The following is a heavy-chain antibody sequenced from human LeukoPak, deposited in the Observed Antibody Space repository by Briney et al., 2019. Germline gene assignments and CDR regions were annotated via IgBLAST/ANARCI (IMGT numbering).Heavy chain of an antibody. CDR2: IYHSGST. CDR1: GGSISSGGYS. CDR3: ARGGNLAFRPPTNWFDP. Sequence: PSETLSLTCALSGGSISSGGYSWSWIRQPPGKGLEWIGYIYHSGSTYYNPSLKSRVTISVDRSKNQFSLKLSSVTAADTAVYYCARGGNLAFRPPTNWFDPWGQGTLVTVSS. D-gene: IGHD4-23*01. V-gene: IGHV4-30-2*01. J-gene: IGHJ5*02.